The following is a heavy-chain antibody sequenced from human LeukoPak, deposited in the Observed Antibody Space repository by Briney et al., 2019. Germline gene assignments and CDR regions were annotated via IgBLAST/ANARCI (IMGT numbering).Heavy chain of an antibody. Sequence: PGGSLRLSCAASGFTFSSYSMNWVRQAPGKGLEWVSYISSSSGTIYYADSVKGRFTISRDNAKNSLHLQMNSLRDDDTAVYYCARERFGDFDYGGQGTLVTVSS. CDR1: GFTFSSYS. V-gene: IGHV3-48*02. CDR2: ISSSSGTI. J-gene: IGHJ4*02. CDR3: ARERFGDFDY. D-gene: IGHD3-10*01.